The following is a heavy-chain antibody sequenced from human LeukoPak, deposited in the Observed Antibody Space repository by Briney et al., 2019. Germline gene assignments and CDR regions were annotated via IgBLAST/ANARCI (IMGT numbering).Heavy chain of an antibody. J-gene: IGHJ3*02. Sequence: LSCAXXGFTFSDYYLSWIRQAPGKGLECVSYISSSGSQTLHADSVKGRFTISRDNAKNSLYLQMNSLRAEDTAVYYCARNRNYGLDIWGQGTKVTVSS. CDR1: GFTFSDYY. CDR2: ISSSGSQT. D-gene: IGHD1-14*01. V-gene: IGHV3-11*06. CDR3: ARNRNYGLDI.